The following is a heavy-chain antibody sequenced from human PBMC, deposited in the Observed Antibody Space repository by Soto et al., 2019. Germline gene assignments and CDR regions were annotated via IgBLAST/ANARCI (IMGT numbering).Heavy chain of an antibody. J-gene: IGHJ6*03. CDR1: GGSFGRYF. CDR2: INHSGTT. V-gene: IGHV4-34*01. Sequence: SETLSLTCAVHGGSFGRYFWSWIGQPPGEGLEWIGEINHSGTTNYNPSLKSRVPISVDTSKNQFSLKLTSVSAADTAVFYCARRTVWASVVDGWGRGIRVTVAS. CDR3: ARRTVWASVVDG. D-gene: IGHD4-4*01.